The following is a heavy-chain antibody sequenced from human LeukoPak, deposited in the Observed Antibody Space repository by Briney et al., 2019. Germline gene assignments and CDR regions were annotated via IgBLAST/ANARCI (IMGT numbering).Heavy chain of an antibody. CDR1: GYTFTGYF. Sequence: ASVKVSCKASGYTFTGYFIHWVRQAPGQGLEWMGWINPNTGGTSYAQKFQGRVTMTRDTSISIAFMELSRLRYDDTAVYYCARDLLSCSGGRCDSDYWGQGTLVTVSS. V-gene: IGHV1-2*02. D-gene: IGHD2-15*01. J-gene: IGHJ4*02. CDR2: INPNTGGT. CDR3: ARDLLSCSGGRCDSDY.